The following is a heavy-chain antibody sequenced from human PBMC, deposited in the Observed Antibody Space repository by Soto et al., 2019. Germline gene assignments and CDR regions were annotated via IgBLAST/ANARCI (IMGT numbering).Heavy chain of an antibody. CDR3: ARSWLPPDDYYYYMDV. V-gene: IGHV1-18*01. D-gene: IGHD5-12*01. CDR1: GYTFTSYG. CDR2: ISSYNGNT. J-gene: IGHJ6*03. Sequence: QVQLVQSGAEVKKPGASVKVSCKASGYTFTSYGFSWVRQAPGQGLEWMGWISSYNGNTNYAQNLQGRVTMTTDTSTSTAYMELRSLRSDDTAVYYCARSWLPPDDYYYYMDVWGKGTTVTVS.